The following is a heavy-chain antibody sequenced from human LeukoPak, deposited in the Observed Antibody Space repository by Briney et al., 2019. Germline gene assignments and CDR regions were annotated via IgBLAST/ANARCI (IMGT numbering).Heavy chain of an antibody. CDR1: GYTLTELS. J-gene: IGHJ6*02. D-gene: IGHD4-17*01. V-gene: IGHV1-24*01. CDR2: FDPEDGET. CDR3: ATSRASDYGPLYYYYGMDV. Sequence: ASVKVSCKVSGYTLTELSMHWVRQAPGKGLEWMGGFDPEDGETIYAQKFQGRVTMTEDTSTDTAYMELSSLRSEDTAVYYCATSRASDYGPLYYYYGMDVWGQGTTVTVSS.